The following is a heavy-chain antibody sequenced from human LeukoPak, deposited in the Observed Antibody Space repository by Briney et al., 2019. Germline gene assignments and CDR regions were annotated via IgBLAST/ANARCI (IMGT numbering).Heavy chain of an antibody. J-gene: IGHJ5*02. CDR1: GFTFSNYA. CDR3: AKDSRPFDP. V-gene: IGHV3-23*01. Sequence: PGGSLRLSCAASGFTFSNYAMTWVRQAPVKGLEWVSGISASGGSTYYADSVKGRFTISRDKSKNTLYLQINSLRADDTAVYYCAKDSRPFDPWGQGTLVTVSS. CDR2: ISASGGST.